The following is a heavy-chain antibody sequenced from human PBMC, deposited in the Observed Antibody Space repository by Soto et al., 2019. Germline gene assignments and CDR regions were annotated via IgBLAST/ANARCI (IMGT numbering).Heavy chain of an antibody. CDR2: IDPIDSYT. Sequence: PGESLKISCKGSGYSFTSYWISWVRQMPGKGLEWMGRIDPIDSYTNYSPSFQGHVTISADKSISTAYLQWSSLKASDTAMYYCARRAHMSRRGETFSYYCYSMDVWGQGTTVTVSS. J-gene: IGHJ6*02. D-gene: IGHD3-16*01. CDR3: ARRAHMSRRGETFSYYCYSMDV. CDR1: GYSFTSYW. V-gene: IGHV5-10-1*01.